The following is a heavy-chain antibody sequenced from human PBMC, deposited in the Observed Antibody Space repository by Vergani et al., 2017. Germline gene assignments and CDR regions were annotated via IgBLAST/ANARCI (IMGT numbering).Heavy chain of an antibody. J-gene: IGHJ4*02. CDR1: EYSFGNYW. D-gene: IGHD1-1*01. V-gene: IGHV5-51*01. Sequence: EVELVQSGPEMRKPGESVKIPCKGSEYSFGNYWIGWVRQMPGKGLEWMGISYPADSDTRYSPSFQGQVTISTDKSISTAFLQWDSLKASDTALYYCARHTTYTDSWGQGTLVTVSS. CDR3: ARHTTYTDS. CDR2: SYPADSDT.